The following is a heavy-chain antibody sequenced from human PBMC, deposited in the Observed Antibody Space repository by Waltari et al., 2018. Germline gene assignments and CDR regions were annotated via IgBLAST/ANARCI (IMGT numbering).Heavy chain of an antibody. J-gene: IGHJ4*02. Sequence: QVQLVESGGGVVQPGRSLRLSYAASGFTFSSYGMHWVRQAPGKGLEWVAVISYDGSNKYYADSVKGRFTISRDNSKNTLYLQMNSLRAEDTAVYYCAKDRVAWLAFFDYWGQGTLVTVSS. CDR3: AKDRVAWLAFFDY. CDR1: GFTFSSYG. D-gene: IGHD6-19*01. CDR2: ISYDGSNK. V-gene: IGHV3-30*18.